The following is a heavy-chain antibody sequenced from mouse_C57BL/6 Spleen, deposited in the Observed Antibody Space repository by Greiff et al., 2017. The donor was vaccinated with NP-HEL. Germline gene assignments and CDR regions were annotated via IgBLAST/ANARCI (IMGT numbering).Heavy chain of an antibody. D-gene: IGHD1-1*02. Sequence: VMLVESGAELVKPGASVKISCKASGYAFSSYWMNWVKQRPGKGLEWIGQIYPGDGDTNYNGKFKGKATLTADKSSSTAYMQLSSLTSEDSAVYFCARNGSYPYFDYWGQGTTLTVSS. CDR3: ARNGSYPYFDY. V-gene: IGHV1-80*01. CDR2: IYPGDGDT. J-gene: IGHJ2*01. CDR1: GYAFSSYW.